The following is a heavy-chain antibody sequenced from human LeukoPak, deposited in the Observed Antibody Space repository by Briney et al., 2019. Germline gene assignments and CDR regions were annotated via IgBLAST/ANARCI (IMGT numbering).Heavy chain of an antibody. Sequence: KPSETLSLTCTVSGGSISSYYWSWIRQPPGKGLEWIGYIYYSGSTNYNPSLKSRVTISVDTSKNQFSLKLSSVTAADTAVYYCARAPGDPFDYWGQGTLVTVSS. CDR3: ARAPGDPFDY. CDR2: IYYSGST. J-gene: IGHJ4*02. CDR1: GGSISSYY. V-gene: IGHV4-59*01.